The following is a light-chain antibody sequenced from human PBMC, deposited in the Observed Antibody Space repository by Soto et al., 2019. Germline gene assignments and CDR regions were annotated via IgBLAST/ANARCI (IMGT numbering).Light chain of an antibody. V-gene: IGKV3-11*01. CDR1: QSVSSS. Sequence: EIVLIQSPATLSLSPGERATLSCRASQSVSSSLAWYQQNPGQAPRLLIFDASNRDTGIPARFSGSGSGTDFTLTISSLEPEDFTVYYCQQHSNWPLTFGGGTRVEIK. J-gene: IGKJ4*01. CDR2: DAS. CDR3: QQHSNWPLT.